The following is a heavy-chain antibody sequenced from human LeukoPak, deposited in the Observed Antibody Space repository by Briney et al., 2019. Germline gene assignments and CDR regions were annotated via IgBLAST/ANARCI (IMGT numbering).Heavy chain of an antibody. Sequence: GGSLRLSCAASGFTFSSNGMNWVRQAPGKGLDWVSAISGSGGSTYYADSVKGRFTISRDNSKNTLYLQMNSLRAEDTAVYYCAKDGFGFLEWLLYVDYWGQGTLVTVSS. D-gene: IGHD3-3*01. CDR1: GFTFSSNG. CDR3: AKDGFGFLEWLLYVDY. CDR2: ISGSGGST. V-gene: IGHV3-23*01. J-gene: IGHJ4*02.